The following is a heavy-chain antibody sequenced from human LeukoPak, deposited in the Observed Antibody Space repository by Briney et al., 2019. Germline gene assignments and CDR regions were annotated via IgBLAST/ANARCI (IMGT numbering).Heavy chain of an antibody. D-gene: IGHD3-9*01. V-gene: IGHV1-69*06. CDR1: GDTFSTDT. CDR2: IIPIFGTA. Sequence: SVKVSCKASGDTFSTDTITWVRQAVGQGLEWMGGIIPIFGTANYAQRFQGRVTITADKSTNTAYMELSSLRSEDTAMYYCARERPDYDILTGRSFDYWGQGTLVTVSS. J-gene: IGHJ4*02. CDR3: ARERPDYDILTGRSFDY.